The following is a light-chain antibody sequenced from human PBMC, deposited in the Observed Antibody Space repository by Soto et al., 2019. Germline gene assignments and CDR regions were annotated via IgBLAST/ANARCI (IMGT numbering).Light chain of an antibody. V-gene: IGKV3-20*01. CDR3: QQYGSSPRT. Sequence: EIVLTQSPDTLSLSPGESATLSCRASQSVRSSYLAWYQQTPGQTPRLLIYAASSRATGIPDRFSGSGSGTDFSLTISRPEAEDFAVYYCQQYGSSPRTFGKGTKVDIK. J-gene: IGKJ1*01. CDR1: QSVRSSY. CDR2: AAS.